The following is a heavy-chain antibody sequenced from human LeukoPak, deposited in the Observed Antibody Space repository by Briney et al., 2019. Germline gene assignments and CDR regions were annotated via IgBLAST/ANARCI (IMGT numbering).Heavy chain of an antibody. CDR2: INHSGST. V-gene: IGHV4-34*01. J-gene: IGHJ6*03. D-gene: IGHD1-1*01. CDR3: AVTPLEDYYYYYMDV. Sequence: KPSETLSLTCSVSFFSIDTGYYWSWIRQPPGKGLEWIGGINHSGSTNYNPSLKSRVTISVDTSKNQFSLKLSSVTAADTAVYYCAVTPLEDYYYYYMDVWGKGTTVTVSS. CDR1: FFSIDTGYY.